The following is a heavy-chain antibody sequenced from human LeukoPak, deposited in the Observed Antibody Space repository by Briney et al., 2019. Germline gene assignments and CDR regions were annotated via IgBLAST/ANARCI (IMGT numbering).Heavy chain of an antibody. Sequence: GGSLRLSCAASGFTFSSYSMNWVRQAPGKGLEWVSYISSSSGTLYYADPVKGRFTISRDNAKNSLYLQMNSLRAEDTAVYYCARDLYSSRWYEGAFDIWGQGTMVTVSS. J-gene: IGHJ3*02. CDR1: GFTFSSYS. V-gene: IGHV3-48*04. CDR3: ARDLYSSRWYEGAFDI. CDR2: ISSSSGTL. D-gene: IGHD6-13*01.